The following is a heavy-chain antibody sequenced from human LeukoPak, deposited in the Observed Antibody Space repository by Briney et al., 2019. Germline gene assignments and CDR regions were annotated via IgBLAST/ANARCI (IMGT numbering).Heavy chain of an antibody. CDR2: ISGDGSTT. D-gene: IGHD5-12*01. J-gene: IGHJ4*02. CDR1: GFTSNYW. Sequence: GSLRLSCAAIGFTSNYWMHWVRQAPGKGLVWVSRISGDGSTTFYADSVKGRFTISRDNPKNTLYLQMNSLRAEDTAVYYCTRGYSGYGNFDCWGQGTLVTVSS. V-gene: IGHV3-74*01. CDR3: TRGYSGYGNFDC.